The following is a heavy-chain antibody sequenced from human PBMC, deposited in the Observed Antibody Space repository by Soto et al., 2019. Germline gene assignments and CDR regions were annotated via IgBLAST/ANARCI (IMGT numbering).Heavy chain of an antibody. CDR3: ARKGYSGNDWAPDY. V-gene: IGHV3-33*01. J-gene: IGHJ4*02. CDR2: IWYDGNNE. Sequence: GVSLRLSSAASGFTFRSFGMHWVRQAPGKGLEWVAVIWYDGNNEYYADSVKGRFTISRDNFKNTLYLQMNSLRAEDTAVYYCARKGYSGNDWAPDYWGQGTQVTVSS. CDR1: GFTFRSFG. D-gene: IGHD5-12*01.